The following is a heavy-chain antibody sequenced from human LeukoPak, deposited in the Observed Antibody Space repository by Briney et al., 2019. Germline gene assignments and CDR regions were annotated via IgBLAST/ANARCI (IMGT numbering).Heavy chain of an antibody. CDR2: ISSSSGYI. CDR1: GFTFSSYS. V-gene: IGHV3-21*01. J-gene: IGHJ3*02. Sequence: GGSLRLSCAASGFTFSSYSMNWVRQAPGKGLEWVSSISSSSGYIYYADSVKGRFTISRDNAKNSLYLQMNSLRAEDTAVYYCARGRWLQHYAFDIWGQGTMVTVSS. CDR3: ARGRWLQHYAFDI. D-gene: IGHD5-24*01.